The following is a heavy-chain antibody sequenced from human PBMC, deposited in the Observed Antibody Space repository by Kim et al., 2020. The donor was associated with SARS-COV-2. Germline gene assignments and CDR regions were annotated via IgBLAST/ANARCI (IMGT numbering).Heavy chain of an antibody. CDR2: INHSGST. D-gene: IGHD5-12*01. CDR3: ARRGAYGPIWLPVNNYYYYGMDV. J-gene: IGHJ6*02. V-gene: IGHV4-34*01. Sequence: SETLSLTCAVYGGSFSGYYWSWIRQPPGKGLEWIGEINHSGSTNYNPSLKSRVTISVDTSKNQFSLKLSSVTAADTAVYYCARRGAYGPIWLPVNNYYYYGMDVWGQGTTVTVSS. CDR1: GGSFSGYY.